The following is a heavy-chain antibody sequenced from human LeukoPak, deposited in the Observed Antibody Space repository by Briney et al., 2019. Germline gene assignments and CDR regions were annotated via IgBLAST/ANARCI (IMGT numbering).Heavy chain of an antibody. J-gene: IGHJ6*02. D-gene: IGHD2-21*01. CDR1: GGSISSYY. CDR2: IYYSGST. Sequence: SETLPLTCTVSGGSISSYYWSWIRQPPGKGLEWIGYIYYSGSTNYNPSLKSRVTISVDTSKNQFSLKPSSVTAADTAVYYCARVIGYYGMDVWGQGTTVTVSS. V-gene: IGHV4-59*01. CDR3: ARVIGYYGMDV.